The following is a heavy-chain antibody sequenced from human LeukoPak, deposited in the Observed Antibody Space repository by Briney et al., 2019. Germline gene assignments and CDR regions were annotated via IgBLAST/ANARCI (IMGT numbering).Heavy chain of an antibody. V-gene: IGHV3-33*01. Sequence: PGGSLRLSCAASGFTFSRYGMHWVRQAPGKGLEWVATIWYDENKKYNADSVRGRFTISRDNSKNTLNLQMNSLRAEDTAVYYCARAGGNYREYFDYWSQGTLVTVSS. D-gene: IGHD1-7*01. CDR2: IWYDENKK. CDR1: GFTFSRYG. CDR3: ARAGGNYREYFDY. J-gene: IGHJ4*02.